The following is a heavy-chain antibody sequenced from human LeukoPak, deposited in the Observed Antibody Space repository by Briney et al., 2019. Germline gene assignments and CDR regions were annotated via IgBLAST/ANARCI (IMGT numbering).Heavy chain of an antibody. CDR1: GGSISSYY. CDR2: IHYSGST. Sequence: SETLSLTCTVSGGSISSYYWSWIRQPPGKGLEWIGYIHYSGSTNYNPSLKSRVTISVDTSKNQFSLKLSSVTAADTAVYYCARGAMVRELPKTYGMDVWGQGTTVTVSS. J-gene: IGHJ6*02. D-gene: IGHD3-10*01. V-gene: IGHV4-59*01. CDR3: ARGAMVRELPKTYGMDV.